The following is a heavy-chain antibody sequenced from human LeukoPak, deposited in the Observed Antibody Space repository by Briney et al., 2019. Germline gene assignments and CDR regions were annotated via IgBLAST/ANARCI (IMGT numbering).Heavy chain of an antibody. D-gene: IGHD6-6*01. V-gene: IGHV4-59*11. CDR2: IYYSGGT. CDR1: GGAISSHY. CDR3: ARLSIATRDAFDY. J-gene: IGHJ4*02. Sequence: SETLSLTCTVSGGAISSHYWSWIRQPPGKGLEWIGYIYYSGGTKYNPSLMSRVTISVDRAQNQFSLSLSSVTAADTAVYYCARLSIATRDAFDYWGQGTLVTVSS.